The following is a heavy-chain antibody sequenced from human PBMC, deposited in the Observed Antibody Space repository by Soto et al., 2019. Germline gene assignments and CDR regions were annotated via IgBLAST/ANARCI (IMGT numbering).Heavy chain of an antibody. D-gene: IGHD3-9*01. Sequence: GESLKISCKGSGYSFTSYWISWVHQMPGKGLEWMGRIDPSDSYTNYSPSFQGHVTISADKSISTAYLQWSSLKASDTAMYYCARLPILTGYYLYYYYGMDVWGQGTTVTVYS. CDR2: IDPSDSYT. CDR3: ARLPILTGYYLYYYYGMDV. J-gene: IGHJ6*02. V-gene: IGHV5-10-1*01. CDR1: GYSFTSYW.